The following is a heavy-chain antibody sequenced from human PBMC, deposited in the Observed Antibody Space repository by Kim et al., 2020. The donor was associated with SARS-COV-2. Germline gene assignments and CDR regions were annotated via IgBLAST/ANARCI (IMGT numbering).Heavy chain of an antibody. D-gene: IGHD3-3*01. CDR2: IIPIFGTA. Sequence: SVKVSCKASGGTFSSYAISWVRQAPGQGLEWMGGIIPIFGTANYAQKFQGRVTITADESTSTAYMELSSLRSEDTAVYYCARALGTGGGTIFGVVSSHNYYYYGMDVWGQGTTVTVSS. J-gene: IGHJ6*02. CDR1: GGTFSSYA. CDR3: ARALGTGGGTIFGVVSSHNYYYYGMDV. V-gene: IGHV1-69*13.